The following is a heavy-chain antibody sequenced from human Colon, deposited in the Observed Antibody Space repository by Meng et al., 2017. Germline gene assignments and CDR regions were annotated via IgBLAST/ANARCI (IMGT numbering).Heavy chain of an antibody. CDR2: IHYSGST. V-gene: IGHV4-31*03. J-gene: IGHJ4*02. CDR1: GGSIRSGGYF. CDR3: ARDDSSGYSFDN. Sequence: QVQLQESGPGLVKPAQTLSLTCTVSGGSIRSGGYFWSWIRQHPGKGLEWIGYIHYSGSTYYNPSLKTRVSISVDTSKKQFSLQLNSVTAADTAVYYCARDDSSGYSFDNWGQGTLVTVSS. D-gene: IGHD3-22*01.